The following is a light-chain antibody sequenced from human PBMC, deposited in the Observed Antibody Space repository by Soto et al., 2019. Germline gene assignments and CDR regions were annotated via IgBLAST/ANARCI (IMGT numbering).Light chain of an antibody. CDR2: EVS. Sequence: QSVLTQPPSASGSPGQSVTISCTGTSSDVGGYNYVSWYQQHPGKAPKLMIYEVSKRPSGVPDRFSGSKSGNTASLTISGLQTQDEADYYCSSYTSATTYVFGTG. CDR3: SSYTSATTYV. V-gene: IGLV2-8*01. J-gene: IGLJ1*01. CDR1: SSDVGGYNY.